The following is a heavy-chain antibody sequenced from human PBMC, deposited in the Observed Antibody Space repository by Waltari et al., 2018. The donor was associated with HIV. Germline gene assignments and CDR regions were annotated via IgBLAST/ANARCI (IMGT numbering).Heavy chain of an antibody. V-gene: IGHV1-18*04. J-gene: IGHJ5*01. D-gene: IGHD3-3*01. CDR3: VRDLSHMGKSGWYDS. Sequence: QVRLVQSGAEVKKPGASVKVSCKASGFSFTKSGFSWVRQAPGQGLEWMGWINTYTGKTGTEEKSQGRVTMTRETFTNTIYMELTTMTSDDSAIYYGVRDLSHMGKSGWYDSWGQGTVVTVSS. CDR1: GFSFTKSG. CDR2: INTYTGKT.